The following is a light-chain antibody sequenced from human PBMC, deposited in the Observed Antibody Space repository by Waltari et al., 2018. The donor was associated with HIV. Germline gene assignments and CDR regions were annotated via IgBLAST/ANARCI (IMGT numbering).Light chain of an antibody. CDR3: AAWDGTLRAHYV. CDR1: SSNVGTTH. J-gene: IGLJ1*01. V-gene: IGLV1-47*01. CDR2: RNY. Sequence: QSVLTQPPSASGTPGQRVTISCSGSSSNVGTTHVHWYQHLPGPAPKLLIYRNYQRPSGVPDRFSGSKSGTSASLAISALRSEDEADYYCAAWDGTLRAHYVFGTGTKVTVL.